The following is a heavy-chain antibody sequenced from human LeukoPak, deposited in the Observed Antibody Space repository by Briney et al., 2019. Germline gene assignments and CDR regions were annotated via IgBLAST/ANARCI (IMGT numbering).Heavy chain of an antibody. Sequence: GRSLRLSCAASGFTFSSYAMHWVRQAPGKGLEWVAVISYDGSNKYYADSVKGRFTISRDNSKNTLYLQMNSLRAEDTAVYYCAKDKDGSCGYWGQGTLVTVSS. D-gene: IGHD2-15*01. V-gene: IGHV3-30-3*01. J-gene: IGHJ4*02. CDR3: AKDKDGSCGY. CDR1: GFTFSSYA. CDR2: ISYDGSNK.